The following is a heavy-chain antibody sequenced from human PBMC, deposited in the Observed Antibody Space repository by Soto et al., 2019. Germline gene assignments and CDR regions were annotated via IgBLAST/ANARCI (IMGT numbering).Heavy chain of an antibody. Sequence: QVQLVQSGATQEKPGASVKVSCEAYGYSFDSYAYSWVRQAPGQGLEWMGRIGSADTNYAQKLQGRVSMTTDTSTNTAYMELRSLRSDGTALYYCARENDPYGFDLWGQGTMVTVSS. V-gene: IGHV1-18*01. CDR2: IGSADT. CDR1: GYSFDSYA. CDR3: ARENDPYGFDL. J-gene: IGHJ3*01.